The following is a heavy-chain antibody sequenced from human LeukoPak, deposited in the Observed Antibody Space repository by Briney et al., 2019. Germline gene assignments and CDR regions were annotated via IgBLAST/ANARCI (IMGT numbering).Heavy chain of an antibody. V-gene: IGHV1-69*13. CDR3: ARDGLGEMATTDAFDI. Sequence: SVKVSCKASGGTFSSYAISWVRQAPGQGLEWMGGVIPIFGTANYAQKFQGRVTITADESTSTAYMELSSLRSEDTAVYYCARDGLGEMATTDAFDIWGQGTMVTVSS. CDR1: GGTFSSYA. CDR2: VIPIFGTA. D-gene: IGHD5-24*01. J-gene: IGHJ3*02.